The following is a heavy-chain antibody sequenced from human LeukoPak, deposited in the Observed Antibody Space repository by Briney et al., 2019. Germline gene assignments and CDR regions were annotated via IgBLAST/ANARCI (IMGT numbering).Heavy chain of an antibody. CDR1: GYTFTSYG. CDR2: ISAYNGNT. D-gene: IGHD6-13*01. CDR3: ARGSRAASSPYFFDY. V-gene: IGHV1-18*01. J-gene: IGHJ4*02. Sequence: ASVKVSCKASGYTFTSYGISWVRQAPGQGLEWMGWISAYNGNTNYAQKLQGRVTMTTDTSTSTAYMELTSLRSEDTAVYYCARGSRAASSPYFFDYWGQGTLVTVSS.